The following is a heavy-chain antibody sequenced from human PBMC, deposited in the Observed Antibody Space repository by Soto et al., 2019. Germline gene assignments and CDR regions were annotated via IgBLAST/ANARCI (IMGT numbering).Heavy chain of an antibody. CDR2: ISSSSSTI. D-gene: IGHD5-12*01. CDR3: ARGGTIAVTTIGDY. Sequence: DVQLVESGGGLVQPGGSLRLSCAASGFTFRGYNMNWVRLAPGKGLDWVSYISSSSSTIYYADSVKGRFTISRDNAKNSLYLQMNSLRDDDTAMYYCARGGTIAVTTIGDYWGQGTLVTVSS. CDR1: GFTFRGYN. J-gene: IGHJ4*01. V-gene: IGHV3-48*02.